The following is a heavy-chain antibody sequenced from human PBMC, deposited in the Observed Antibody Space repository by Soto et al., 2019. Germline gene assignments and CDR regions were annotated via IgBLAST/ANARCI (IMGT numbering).Heavy chain of an antibody. Sequence: GASVKVSCKASGYTFTSYGISWVRQAPGQGLEWMGWISAYNGNTNYAQKLQGRVTMTTDTSTSTAYMELRSLRSDDTAVYYCARGYDFWSGYYPMFDYYHYYGMAVWGQGTTVTVYS. V-gene: IGHV1-18*01. J-gene: IGHJ6*02. CDR1: GYTFTSYG. D-gene: IGHD3-3*01. CDR2: ISAYNGNT. CDR3: ARGYDFWSGYYPMFDYYHYYGMAV.